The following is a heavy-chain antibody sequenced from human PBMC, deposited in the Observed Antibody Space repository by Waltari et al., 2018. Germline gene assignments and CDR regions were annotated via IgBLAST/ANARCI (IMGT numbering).Heavy chain of an antibody. D-gene: IGHD2-15*01. CDR1: GYTFIDHY. CDR3: ARDGGFDC. V-gene: IGHV1-2*02. CDR2: MNPNSGGT. Sequence: QVQLVQSGTEVKKPGASVRVSCKASGYTFIDHYIHWVRQAPGQGLEWMGWMNPNSGGTNYAQKCQGRVTMTRDTSTSTAYMELTRMTSDDTAIYYCARDGGFDCWGQGSLVTVSS. J-gene: IGHJ4*02.